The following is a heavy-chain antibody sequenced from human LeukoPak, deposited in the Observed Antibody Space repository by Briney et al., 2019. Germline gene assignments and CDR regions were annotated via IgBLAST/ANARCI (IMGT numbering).Heavy chain of an antibody. J-gene: IGHJ4*02. CDR2: ISYDGSNK. Sequence: PGGSLRLSCAASGFTFSSYAMHWVRQAPGKGLEWVAVISYDGSNKYYADSVKGRFTISRDNSKNTLYLQMNSLRAEDTAVYYCASPSKMATTRPFDYWGQGTLVTVSS. CDR3: ASPSKMATTRPFDY. V-gene: IGHV3-30-3*01. D-gene: IGHD5-24*01. CDR1: GFTFSSYA.